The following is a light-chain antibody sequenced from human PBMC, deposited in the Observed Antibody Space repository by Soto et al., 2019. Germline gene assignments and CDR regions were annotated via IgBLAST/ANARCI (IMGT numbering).Light chain of an antibody. CDR1: QSISYW. CDR2: KAS. Sequence: DSQMTQYPSTLSASVGDRVTITCRASQSISYWLAWYQQKTGKAPKLLISKASTLQSGVPPRFSGSGSGTEFTLTISSLQPDDFATYCCQQYESYPMTFGGGTKVEIK. CDR3: QQYESYPMT. J-gene: IGKJ4*01. V-gene: IGKV1-5*03.